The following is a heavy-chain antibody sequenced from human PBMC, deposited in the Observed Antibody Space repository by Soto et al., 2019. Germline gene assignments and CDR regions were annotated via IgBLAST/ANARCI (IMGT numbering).Heavy chain of an antibody. CDR1: GGSINSSYW. D-gene: IGHD1-26*01. CDR3: AREGSGIQAFDY. CDR2: ISHGGST. Sequence: QVQLQESGPGLVKPSETLSLTCVVSGGSINSSYWWNWVRQPPGKGLEWIGEISHGGSTNFNPSLKSRATISVDKSKNQLSLKLDSVTAADTAVYYCAREGSGIQAFDYWGQGTLVTVSS. V-gene: IGHV4-4*02. J-gene: IGHJ4*02.